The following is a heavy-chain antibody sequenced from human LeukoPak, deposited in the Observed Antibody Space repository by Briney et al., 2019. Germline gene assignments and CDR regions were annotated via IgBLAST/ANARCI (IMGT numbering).Heavy chain of an antibody. CDR3: AIGFSGRGTSGSPNFDY. Sequence: SVKVSCTASVGTFSSYAISGVRQAPGQRVEWVGGSFPIFGIANYAQKFQGGVTSTVDKSTSTAYMELSSLRSEDTAVYYCAIGFSGRGTSGSPNFDYWGQGTLVTVSS. CDR1: VGTFSSYA. CDR2: SFPIFGIA. V-gene: IGHV1-69*17. D-gene: IGHD6-19*01. J-gene: IGHJ4*02.